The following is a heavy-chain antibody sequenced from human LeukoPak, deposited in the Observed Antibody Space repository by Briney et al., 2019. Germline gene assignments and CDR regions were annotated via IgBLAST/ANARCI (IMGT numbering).Heavy chain of an antibody. V-gene: IGHV3-23*01. CDR1: GFTFSSNA. Sequence: PGGSLRLSCAASGFTFSSNAMSWVRQAPGKGLEWVSAISGSGGSTYYADSVKGRFTISRDNSKNTLFLQMYSLRAVDTAVYYCAKRSVATGAFDIWGQGTLVTVSS. CDR3: AKRSVATGAFDI. J-gene: IGHJ3*02. CDR2: ISGSGGST. D-gene: IGHD5-12*01.